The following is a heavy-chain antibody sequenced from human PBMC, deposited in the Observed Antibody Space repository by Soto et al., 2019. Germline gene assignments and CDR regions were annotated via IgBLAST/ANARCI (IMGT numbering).Heavy chain of an antibody. CDR3: AKGGAIVAAGTRVYLYNAMDV. J-gene: IGHJ6*02. Sequence: VALVKVSCKASGYTFTGYYVHWVRQAPGQGLEWMGWINPNSGDTYLAQRFQGRVTMNRDTSIGTAYMELRGLTSDDTAEYYCAKGGAIVAAGTRVYLYNAMDVWGQGTTVTVSS. D-gene: IGHD1-26*01. CDR1: GYTFTGYY. CDR2: INPNSGDT. V-gene: IGHV1-2*02.